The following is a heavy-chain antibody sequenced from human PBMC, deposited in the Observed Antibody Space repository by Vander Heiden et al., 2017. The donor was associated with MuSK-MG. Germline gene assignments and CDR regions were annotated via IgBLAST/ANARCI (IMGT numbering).Heavy chain of an antibody. J-gene: IGHJ6*03. CDR2: IRYDGSNK. Sequence: QVQLVESGGGVVQPGGSLSLSCAAPGFTFSTYGMHWVRQAPGKGLEYVAFIRYDGSNKYYADSVKGRFTISRDNSKNTLYLQMNSLRAEDTAVYYCSRAHTYYMDVWGKGTTVTVSS. CDR1: GFTFSTYG. V-gene: IGHV3-30*02. CDR3: SRAHTYYMDV. D-gene: IGHD3-16*01.